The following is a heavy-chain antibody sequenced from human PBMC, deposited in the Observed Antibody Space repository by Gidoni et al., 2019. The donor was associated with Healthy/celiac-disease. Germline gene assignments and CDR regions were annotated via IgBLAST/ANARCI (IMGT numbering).Heavy chain of an antibody. J-gene: IGHJ4*02. Sequence: QVQLQASGPGLVKPSQTLSLTCTVSGGSISSGGYYWSWIRQHPGKGLEWIGYIYYSGSTYYNPSLKSRVTISVDTSKNQFSQKLSSVTAADTAVYYCARDGTDCSGGSCYGIDYWGQGTLVTVSS. D-gene: IGHD2-15*01. CDR3: ARDGTDCSGGSCYGIDY. CDR1: GGSISSGGYY. CDR2: IYYSGST. V-gene: IGHV4-31*03.